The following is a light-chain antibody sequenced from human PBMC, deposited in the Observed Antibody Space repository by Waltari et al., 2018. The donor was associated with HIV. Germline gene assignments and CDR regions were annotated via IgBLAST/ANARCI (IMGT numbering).Light chain of an antibody. V-gene: IGLV7-43*01. CDR1: TGTVTSAYS. CDR3: LVSYGGAWV. CDR2: NTS. J-gene: IGLJ3*02. Sequence: QTVVTQESSLTVSPGETVSLSCTSSTGTVTSAYSPTWFQQKPGQAPKSLIYNTSYKHSWTPARFSGSLLGGKVALTLSGVRPEDEAEYYCLVSYGGAWVFGGGTSLTV.